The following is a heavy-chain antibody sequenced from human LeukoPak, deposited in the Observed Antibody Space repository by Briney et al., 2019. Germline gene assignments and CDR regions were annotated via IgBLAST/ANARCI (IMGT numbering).Heavy chain of an antibody. CDR1: GYTFTIYG. Sequence: ASVKVSCKASGYTFTIYGISWVRQAPGQGLEWMGWINAGNGNTKYSQKFQGRVTITRDTSASTAYMELSSLRSEDTAVYYCARSPITIFGVPPHNWFDPWGQGTLVTVSS. CDR2: INAGNGNT. V-gene: IGHV1-3*01. D-gene: IGHD3-3*01. J-gene: IGHJ5*02. CDR3: ARSPITIFGVPPHNWFDP.